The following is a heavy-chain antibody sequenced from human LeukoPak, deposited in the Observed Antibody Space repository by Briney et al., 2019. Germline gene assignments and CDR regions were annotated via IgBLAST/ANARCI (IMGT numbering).Heavy chain of an antibody. V-gene: IGHV4-39*01. CDR2: ISYSGST. J-gene: IGHJ4*02. CDR1: GGSISNNHYY. D-gene: IGHD2-15*01. Sequence: PSETLSLTCTVSGGSISNNHYYWGWVRQPPGKGLEWIGSISYSGSTYYNPSLKSPVTISVDTSKNQFSLKLTSVTAADTAVYYCARHEVYCSGGSCRPYYFDYWGQGTLVTVSS. CDR3: ARHEVYCSGGSCRPYYFDY.